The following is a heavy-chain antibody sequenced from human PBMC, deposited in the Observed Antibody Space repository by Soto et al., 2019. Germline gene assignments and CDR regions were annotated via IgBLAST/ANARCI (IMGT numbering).Heavy chain of an antibody. CDR1: GVSFSGYY. J-gene: IGHJ4*02. Sequence: QILLQQWGAGLLKPSETLSLTCAVYGVSFSGYYWSWIRQPPGKGLEWIGEINHSGSTNYNPSLKRRVTRSVATSKNQFSLKLSSVTAADTAVYYCARTSRFDYWGQGTLVTVSS. CDR2: INHSGST. CDR3: ARTSRFDY. V-gene: IGHV4-34*01. D-gene: IGHD6-6*01.